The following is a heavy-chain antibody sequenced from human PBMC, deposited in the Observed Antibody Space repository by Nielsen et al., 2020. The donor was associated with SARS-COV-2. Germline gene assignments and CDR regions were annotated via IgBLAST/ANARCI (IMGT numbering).Heavy chain of an antibody. CDR1: GGTFSSYA. V-gene: IGHV1-69*13. Sequence: SVKVSCKASGGTFSSYAISWVRQAPGQGLEWMGGIIPIFGTANYAQKFQGRVTITADESTSTAYMELSSLRSEDTAVYYCARGRYSSSWYGSFDYWGQGTLVTVSS. D-gene: IGHD6-13*01. CDR3: ARGRYSSSWYGSFDY. CDR2: IIPIFGTA. J-gene: IGHJ4*02.